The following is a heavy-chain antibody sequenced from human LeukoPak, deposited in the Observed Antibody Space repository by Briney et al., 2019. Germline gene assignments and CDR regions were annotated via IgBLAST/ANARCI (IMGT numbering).Heavy chain of an antibody. CDR2: INPSGGST. CDR1: GYTFTSYG. D-gene: IGHD3-3*01. V-gene: IGHV1-46*01. Sequence: GASVKVSCKASGYTFTSYGISWVRQAPGQGLEWMGIINPSGGSTSYAQKFQGRVTMTRDTSTSTVYMELSSLGSEDTAVYYCARSGGVIENYYFDYWGQGTLVTVSS. J-gene: IGHJ4*02. CDR3: ARSGGVIENYYFDY.